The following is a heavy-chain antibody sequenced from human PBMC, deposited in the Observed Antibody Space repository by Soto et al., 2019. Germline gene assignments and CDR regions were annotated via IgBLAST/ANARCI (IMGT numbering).Heavy chain of an antibody. CDR1: GYTLTELS. Sequence: RASVKVSCKVSGYTLTELSMHWVRQAPGKGLEWMGGFDPEDGETIYAQKFQGRVTMTEDTSTDTAYMELSSLRSEDTAVYYCATDFLSIVGATNPNFDYWGQGTLVTVSS. CDR3: ATDFLSIVGATNPNFDY. V-gene: IGHV1-24*01. J-gene: IGHJ4*02. CDR2: FDPEDGET. D-gene: IGHD1-26*01.